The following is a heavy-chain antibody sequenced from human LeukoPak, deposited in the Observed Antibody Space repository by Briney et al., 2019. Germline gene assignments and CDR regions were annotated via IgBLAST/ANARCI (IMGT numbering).Heavy chain of an antibody. D-gene: IGHD3-9*01. CDR1: GFTFSSYG. J-gene: IGHJ4*02. Sequence: PGGSLRLSCAASGFTFSSYGMHWVRQAPGKGLEWVAVISYDGSNKYYADSVKGRFTISRDNSKNTLYLQMNSLRAEDTAVYYCARVQAFFDWLLPLSYWGQGTLVTVSS. CDR2: ISYDGSNK. V-gene: IGHV3-30*03. CDR3: ARVQAFFDWLLPLSY.